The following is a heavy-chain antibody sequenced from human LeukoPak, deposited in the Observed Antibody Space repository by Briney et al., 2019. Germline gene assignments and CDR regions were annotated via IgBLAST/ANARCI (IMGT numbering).Heavy chain of an antibody. Sequence: ASVTVSCKASGGTFSSYAISWVRQAPGQGLEWMGGIIPIFGTANYAQKFQGRVTITADESTSTAYMELSSLRSEDTAVYYCARESSGLPGTREFDYWGQGTLVTVSS. CDR1: GGTFSSYA. D-gene: IGHD6-13*01. J-gene: IGHJ4*02. CDR2: IIPIFGTA. V-gene: IGHV1-69*13. CDR3: ARESSGLPGTREFDY.